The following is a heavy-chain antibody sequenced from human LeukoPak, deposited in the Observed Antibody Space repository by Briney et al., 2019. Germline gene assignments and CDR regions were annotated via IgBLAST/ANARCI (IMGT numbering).Heavy chain of an antibody. Sequence: ASVKVSCKASGYTFTSYYMHWVRQAPGQGLEWMGIINPSGGSTSYARKFQGRVTLTRDTSTSTAYMELSSLRSEDTAVYYCARDGMVVRPYNWFDPWGQGTLVTVSS. V-gene: IGHV1-46*01. CDR1: GYTFTSYY. J-gene: IGHJ5*02. CDR3: ARDGMVVRPYNWFDP. CDR2: INPSGGST. D-gene: IGHD4/OR15-4a*01.